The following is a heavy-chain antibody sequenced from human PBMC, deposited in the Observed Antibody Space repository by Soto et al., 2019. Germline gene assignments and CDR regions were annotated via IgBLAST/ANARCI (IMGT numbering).Heavy chain of an antibody. CDR2: IYYSGST. CDR3: ARVMYYYDSSGYLDY. CDR1: GGSISSYY. V-gene: IGHV4-59*01. J-gene: IGHJ4*02. D-gene: IGHD3-22*01. Sequence: SETLSLTCTASGGSISSYYWSWIRQPPGKGLEWIGYIYYSGSTNYNPSLKSRVTISVDTSKNQFSLELSSVTAADTAVYYCARVMYYYDSSGYLDYWGQGALVTVSS.